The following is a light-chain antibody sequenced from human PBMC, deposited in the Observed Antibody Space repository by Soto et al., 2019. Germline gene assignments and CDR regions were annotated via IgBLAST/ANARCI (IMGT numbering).Light chain of an antibody. V-gene: IGKV1-9*01. CDR3: QQLNSDTLT. Sequence: DIHITQSASFLSASVSPKVTITFLASKRIYNYFAWYQKKPGQAPKLLTYAQPSLPSGLQSRFSGSGSGTEFNLTISSLKPEDFPTYCCQQLNSDTLTFGGGTNVDI. CDR2: AQP. CDR1: KRIYNY. J-gene: IGKJ4*01.